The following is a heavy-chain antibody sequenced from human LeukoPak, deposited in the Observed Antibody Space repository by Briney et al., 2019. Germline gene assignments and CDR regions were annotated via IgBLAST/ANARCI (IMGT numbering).Heavy chain of an antibody. CDR2: IYVSGST. J-gene: IGHJ4*02. Sequence: PSETLSLTCTVSGGSISTYYWSWIRQPAGKGLEWFGRIYVSGSTNYNPSLKSRVTMSLDTSKNQFSLKLSSVTAADTAVYYCARSLGYTYGYADYWGQGTLVTVSS. CDR1: GGSISTYY. CDR3: ARSLGYTYGYADY. D-gene: IGHD5-18*01. V-gene: IGHV4-4*07.